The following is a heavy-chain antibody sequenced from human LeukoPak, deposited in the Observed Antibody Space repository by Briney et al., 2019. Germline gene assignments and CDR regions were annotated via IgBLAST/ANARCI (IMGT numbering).Heavy chain of an antibody. CDR3: AKAFLGSSGWYEG. V-gene: IGHV3-11*01. J-gene: IGHJ4*02. Sequence: GGSLRLSCAASGFTFSDYYMSWIRQAPGKGLEWVSYISSSGSTIYYADSVKGRFTISRDNSKNTLYLQMNSLRAEDTAVYYCAKAFLGSSGWYEGWGQGTLVTVSS. CDR2: ISSSGSTI. CDR1: GFTFSDYY. D-gene: IGHD6-19*01.